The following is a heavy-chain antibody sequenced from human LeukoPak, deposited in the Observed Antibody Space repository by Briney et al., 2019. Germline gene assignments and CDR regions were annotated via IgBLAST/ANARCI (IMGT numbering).Heavy chain of an antibody. CDR2: ISSSGSTI. D-gene: IGHD1-26*01. CDR1: GFTFSDYY. V-gene: IGHV3-11*01. CDR3: ARDLYSGSYGVTFDI. Sequence: GGSLRLSCAASGFTFSDYYMSWIRQAPGKGLEWVSYISSSGSTIYYADSVKGRFTIYRDNAKNSLYLQMNSLRAEDTAVYYCARDLYSGSYGVTFDIWGQGTMVTVSS. J-gene: IGHJ3*02.